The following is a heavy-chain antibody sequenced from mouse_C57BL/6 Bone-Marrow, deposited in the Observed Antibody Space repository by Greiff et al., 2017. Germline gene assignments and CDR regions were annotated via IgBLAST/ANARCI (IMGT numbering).Heavy chain of an antibody. J-gene: IGHJ3*01. V-gene: IGHV5-6*01. D-gene: IGHD3-2*02. Sequence: EVKLVESGGDLVKPGGSLKLSCAASGFTFSSYGMSWVRQTPDKRLEWVATISSGGSYTYYPDSVKGRFTIDRDNAKNTLYLQMSSLKSEDTAMYYCARPLDSSGYWFAYWGQETLVTVSA. CDR2: ISSGGSYT. CDR3: ARPLDSSGYWFAY. CDR1: GFTFSSYG.